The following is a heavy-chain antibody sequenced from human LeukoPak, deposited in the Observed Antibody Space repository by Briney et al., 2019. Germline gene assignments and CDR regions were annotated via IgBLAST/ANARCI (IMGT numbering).Heavy chain of an antibody. CDR2: IYSGGST. CDR3: ASSFYALFDY. CDR1: GFTVSSNY. D-gene: IGHD2-2*01. J-gene: IGHJ4*02. Sequence: RGSLRLSCAASGFTVSSNYMSWVRQAPGKGLEWVSVIYSGGSTYYADSVKGRFTISRDNSKNTLYLQMNSLRAEDTAVYYCASSFYALFDYWGKGPLVTVSS. V-gene: IGHV3-53*01.